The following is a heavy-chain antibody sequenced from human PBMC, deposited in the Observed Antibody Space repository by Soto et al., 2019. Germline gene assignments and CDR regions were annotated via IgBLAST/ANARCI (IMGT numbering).Heavy chain of an antibody. CDR1: RCTFSSYG. J-gene: IGHJ4*02. Sequence: GGTLRLSCAASRCTFSSYGMHRVRQAPGKGLEWVEVIWYDGSNKYYADSVKGRFTISRDNSKTTLYLQMNSLRAEDTAVYYCARGTYSFGYWGPGTLVTVAS. D-gene: IGHD4-4*01. CDR2: IWYDGSNK. CDR3: ARGTYSFGY. V-gene: IGHV3-33*01.